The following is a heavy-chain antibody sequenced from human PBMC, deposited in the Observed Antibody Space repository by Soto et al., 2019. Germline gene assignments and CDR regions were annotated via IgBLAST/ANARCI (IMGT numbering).Heavy chain of an antibody. J-gene: IGHJ6*02. D-gene: IGHD5-18*01. V-gene: IGHV4-39*01. CDR2: SHNRGDT. CDR1: GGSISSRTYY. CDR3: AGGPGYSFGITYAMDV. Sequence: QLQLQESGPGLVKPSETLSLTCTVSGGSISSRTYYWGWIRQSPGKGLEWIGSSHNRGDTDYNPSLRSRVTISVDTSKSQFALRLTSVTAADTAVYFCAGGPGYSFGITYAMDVWGQGTTVTVSS.